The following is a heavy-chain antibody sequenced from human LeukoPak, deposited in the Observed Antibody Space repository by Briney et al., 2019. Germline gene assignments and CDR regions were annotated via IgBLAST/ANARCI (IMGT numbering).Heavy chain of an antibody. CDR3: ARARDGFNSEPIDY. D-gene: IGHD5-24*01. Sequence: SETLSLTCAVYGGSFSGYYWSWIRQPPGKGLEWIGSIYYSGSTYYNPSLKSRVTISVDTSKNQFSLKLSSVTAADTAVYYCARARDGFNSEPIDYWGQGTLVTVSS. V-gene: IGHV4-34*01. CDR2: IYYSGST. J-gene: IGHJ4*02. CDR1: GGSFSGYY.